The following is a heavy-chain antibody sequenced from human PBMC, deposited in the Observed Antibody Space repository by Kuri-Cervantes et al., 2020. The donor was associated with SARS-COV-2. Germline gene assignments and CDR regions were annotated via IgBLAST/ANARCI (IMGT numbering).Heavy chain of an antibody. CDR1: GFTFDDYA. V-gene: IGHV3-9*01. CDR2: ISWNSGSI. Sequence: SLKISCAASGFTFDDYAMHWVRQAPGKGLEWVSGISWNSGSIGYADSVKGRFTISRDNAKNSLYLQMNSLRAEDTAVYYCARETHNSYRYCSSTSCYGWFDPWGQGTLVTVSS. CDR3: ARETHNSYRYCSSTSCYGWFDP. J-gene: IGHJ5*02. D-gene: IGHD2-2*01.